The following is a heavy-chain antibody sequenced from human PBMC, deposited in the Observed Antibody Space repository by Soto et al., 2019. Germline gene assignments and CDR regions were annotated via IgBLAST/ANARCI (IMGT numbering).Heavy chain of an antibody. Sequence: GGSLRLSCAASGFTFSSYGMHWVRQAPGKGLEWVAVISYDGSNKYYADSVKGRFTISRDNSKNTLYLQMNSLRAEDTAVYYCARPAVVPAAMRRNYYYYMDVWGKGTTVTVSS. CDR3: ARPAVVPAAMRRNYYYYMDV. CDR2: ISYDGSNK. V-gene: IGHV3-30*03. D-gene: IGHD2-2*01. CDR1: GFTFSSYG. J-gene: IGHJ6*03.